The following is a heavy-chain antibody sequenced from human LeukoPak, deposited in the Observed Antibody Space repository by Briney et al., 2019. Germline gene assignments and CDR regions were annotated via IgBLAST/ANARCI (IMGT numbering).Heavy chain of an antibody. Sequence: SETLSLTCTVSGGSISSSSDYWGWIRQPPGKGLEWIGSVYYSGSTYYNPSLKSRVTISVDTSKNQFSLKLSSVTAADTAVYYCAREDYYGSGSRFDYWGQGTLVTVSS. CDR2: VYYSGST. CDR1: GGSISSSSDY. J-gene: IGHJ4*02. D-gene: IGHD3-10*01. CDR3: AREDYYGSGSRFDY. V-gene: IGHV4-39*07.